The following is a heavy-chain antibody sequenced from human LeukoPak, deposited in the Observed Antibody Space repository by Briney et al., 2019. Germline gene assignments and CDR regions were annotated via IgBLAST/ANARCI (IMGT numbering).Heavy chain of an antibody. V-gene: IGHV4-59*01. Sequence: SETLSLTCTVSGGSISSYYLSWIRQPPGKGLEWIGYIYYSGSTNYNPSLKSRVTISVDTSKNQFSLKLSSVTAADTAVYYCASGYSYGYWDLAYWGQGTLVTVSS. CDR1: GGSISSYY. CDR2: IYYSGST. J-gene: IGHJ4*02. D-gene: IGHD5-18*01. CDR3: ASGYSYGYWDLAY.